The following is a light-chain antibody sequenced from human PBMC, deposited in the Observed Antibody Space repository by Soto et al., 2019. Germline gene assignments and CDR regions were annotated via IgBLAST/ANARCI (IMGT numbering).Light chain of an antibody. Sequence: QSALTQPASVSGSPGQSITISCTGTSSDVGGYNYVSWYQQHPGKAPKLMIYEVSNRPSGVSNRFSGSKSGNTASLTISGLHAEDEADYYCSSYTSSITLGVFGTGTKLTVL. CDR3: SSYTSSITLGV. CDR2: EVS. V-gene: IGLV2-14*01. J-gene: IGLJ1*01. CDR1: SSDVGGYNY.